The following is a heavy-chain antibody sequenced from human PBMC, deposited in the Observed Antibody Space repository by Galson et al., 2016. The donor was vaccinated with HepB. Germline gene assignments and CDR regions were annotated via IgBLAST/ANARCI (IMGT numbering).Heavy chain of an antibody. CDR1: GGSISSSSYY. J-gene: IGHJ6*02. CDR3: AGHLRGGYGMDV. CDR2: IYYSGST. Sequence: LTCTVSGGSISSSSYYWGWIRQPPGKGLEWIGTIYYSGSTYYNPSLKSRVTISVDTSKNQFSLKLSSVTAADTAVYYCAGHLRGGYGMDVWGQGTMVTVSS. D-gene: IGHD3-10*01. V-gene: IGHV4-39*01.